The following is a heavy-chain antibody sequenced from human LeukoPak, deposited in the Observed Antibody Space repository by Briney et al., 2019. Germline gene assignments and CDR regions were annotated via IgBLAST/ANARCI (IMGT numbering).Heavy chain of an antibody. CDR1: GFTFSLYV. J-gene: IGHJ4*01. D-gene: IGHD2-2*02. V-gene: IGHV3-30*04. CDR2: ISSDGNEK. CDR3: VSDGGYTGGSPYGAGDY. Sequence: GGSLRLSCTASGFTFSLYVRHWLRQAPGKGLECVAVISSDGNEKYYADSVKGRFSISRDNSKNTLYLQMSSLRTEDTAVYYCVSDGGYTGGSPYGAGDYWGQGNLVTVSS.